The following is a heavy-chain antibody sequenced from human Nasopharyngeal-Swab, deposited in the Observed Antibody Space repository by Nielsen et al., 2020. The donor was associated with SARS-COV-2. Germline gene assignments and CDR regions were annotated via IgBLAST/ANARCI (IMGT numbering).Heavy chain of an antibody. J-gene: IGHJ3*02. V-gene: IGHV1-69*06. CDR2: VIPIFGTA. CDR1: GGTFSSYA. CDR3: ARGSSSEFRAAFDI. Sequence: SVKVSCKASGGTFSSYAISWVRQAPGQGLEWMGGVIPIFGTANYAQKFQGRVTITADKSTSTAYMELSSLRSEDTAVYYCARGSSSEFRAAFDIWGQGTMVTVSS. D-gene: IGHD6-6*01.